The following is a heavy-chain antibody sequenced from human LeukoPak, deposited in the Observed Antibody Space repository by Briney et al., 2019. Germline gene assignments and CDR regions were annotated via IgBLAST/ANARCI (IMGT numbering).Heavy chain of an antibody. CDR3: AGGYSYDLDYYYYGMDV. V-gene: IGHV1-69*13. J-gene: IGHJ6*02. CDR2: IIPIFGTA. CDR1: GGTFSSYA. Sequence: GASVTVSCKASGGTFSSYAISWVRQAPGQGLEWMGGIIPIFGTANYAQKFQGRVTITADESTSTAYMELSSLRSEDTAVYYCAGGYSYDLDYYYYGMDVWGQGTTVTVSS. D-gene: IGHD5-18*01.